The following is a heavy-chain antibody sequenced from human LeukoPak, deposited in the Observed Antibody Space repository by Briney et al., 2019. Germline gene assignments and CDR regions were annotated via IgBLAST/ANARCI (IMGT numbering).Heavy chain of an antibody. CDR1: GGSISSGSYY. Sequence: PSQTLSLTCTVSGGSISSGSYYWSWIRQPAGKGLEWIGRIYTSGSTNYNPSLKSRVTISVDTSKNQFPLKLSSVTAADTAVYYCARDRRGDWFDPWGQGTLVTVSS. CDR2: IYTSGST. CDR3: ARDRRGDWFDP. J-gene: IGHJ5*02. V-gene: IGHV4-61*02. D-gene: IGHD3-10*01.